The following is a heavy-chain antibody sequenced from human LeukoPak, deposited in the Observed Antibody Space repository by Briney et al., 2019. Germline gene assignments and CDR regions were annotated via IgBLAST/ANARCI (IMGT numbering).Heavy chain of an antibody. CDR2: ISSSGSTI. CDR1: GFTFSDYY. CDR3: ARAGYYDILTGYVREIDY. V-gene: IGHV3-11*04. D-gene: IGHD3-9*01. Sequence: KTGGSLRLSCAASGFTFSDYYMSWIRQAPGKGLEWVSYISSSGSTIYYADSVRGRFTISRDNAKNSLYLQMNSLRAEDTAVYYCARAGYYDILTGYVREIDYWGQGTLVTVSS. J-gene: IGHJ4*02.